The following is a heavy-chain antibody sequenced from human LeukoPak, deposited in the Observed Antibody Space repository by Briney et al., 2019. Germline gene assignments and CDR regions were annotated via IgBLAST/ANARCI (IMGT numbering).Heavy chain of an antibody. CDR3: ARDAGSGWQKDY. J-gene: IGHJ4*02. Sequence: GGSLRLSCAASGFIFSDYAMHWVRQAPGKGLEWVAIISYDGSNKYYADSVRGRFTISRDNSKNTLYLHMNSLRAEDTAVYFCARDAGSGWQKDYWGQGTLVTVSS. V-gene: IGHV3-30*04. CDR1: GFIFSDYA. CDR2: ISYDGSNK. D-gene: IGHD6-19*01.